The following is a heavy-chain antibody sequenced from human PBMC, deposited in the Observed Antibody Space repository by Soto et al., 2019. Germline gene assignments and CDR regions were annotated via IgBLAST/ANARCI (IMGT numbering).Heavy chain of an antibody. CDR3: ATRPDYGGNSFDY. CDR1: GGTFSSYT. CDR2: IIPILGIA. V-gene: IGHV1-69*02. J-gene: IGHJ4*02. D-gene: IGHD4-17*01. Sequence: SVKVSCKASGGTFSSYTISWVRQAPGQGLEWMGRIIPILGIANYAQKFQGRVTITADKSTSTAYMELSSLRSEDTAVYYCATRPDYGGNSFDYWGQGTLVTVSS.